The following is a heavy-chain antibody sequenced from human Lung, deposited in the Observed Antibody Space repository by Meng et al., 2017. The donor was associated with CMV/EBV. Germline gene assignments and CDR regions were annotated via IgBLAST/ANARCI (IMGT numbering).Heavy chain of an antibody. CDR3: AREPGDFWSGYHGWFDP. J-gene: IGHJ5*02. V-gene: IGHV4-61*01. D-gene: IGHD3-3*01. CDR1: GGSVSSGSYY. Sequence: LXCTVSGGSVSSGSYYWSWIRQPPGKGLEWIGYIYYSGSTNYNPSLKSRVTISVDTSKNQFSLKLSSVTAADTAVYYCAREPGDFWSGYHGWFDPWGQGTLVTVSS. CDR2: IYYSGST.